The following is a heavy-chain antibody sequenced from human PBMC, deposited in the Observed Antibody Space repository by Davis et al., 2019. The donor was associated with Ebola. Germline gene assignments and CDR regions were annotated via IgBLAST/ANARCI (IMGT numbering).Heavy chain of an antibody. D-gene: IGHD6-19*01. CDR1: GFTFSTYA. Sequence: GESLEISCAGSGFTFSTYAMTWVRQAPGKGLEWVSRISGSGGDPHYADSVKGRFTISRENSKATLDLQMNSLRAEDTAVYYCAKGDNSGWYGVDYWGQGTLVTVSS. CDR2: ISGSGGDP. J-gene: IGHJ4*02. CDR3: AKGDNSGWYGVDY. V-gene: IGHV3-23*01.